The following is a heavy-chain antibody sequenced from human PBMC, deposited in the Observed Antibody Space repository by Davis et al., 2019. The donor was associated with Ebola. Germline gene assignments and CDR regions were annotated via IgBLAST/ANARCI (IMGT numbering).Heavy chain of an antibody. CDR3: AKDRWWACSSTSCYIDY. Sequence: PGGSLRLSCAASGFTFSSYAMSWVRQAPGKGLEWVSAISGSGGSTYYADSVKGRFTISRDNSKNTLYLQMNSLRGEDTAVYYCAKDRWWACSSTSCYIDYWGQGTLVTVSS. D-gene: IGHD2-2*02. CDR2: ISGSGGST. J-gene: IGHJ4*02. V-gene: IGHV3-23*01. CDR1: GFTFSSYA.